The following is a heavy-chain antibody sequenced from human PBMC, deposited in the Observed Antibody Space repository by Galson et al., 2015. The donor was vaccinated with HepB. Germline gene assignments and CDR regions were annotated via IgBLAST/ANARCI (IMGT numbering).Heavy chain of an antibody. CDR1: GFTFSSYW. CDR3: ARAGVLEQLVRTRPDY. D-gene: IGHD6-6*01. V-gene: IGHV3-7*03. CDR2: IKQDGSEK. Sequence: SLRLSCAASGFTFSSYWMSWVRQAPGKGLEWVANIKQDGSEKYYVDSVKGRFTISRDNAKNSLYLQMNSLRAEDTAVYYCARAGVLEQLVRTRPDYWGQGTLVTVSS. J-gene: IGHJ4*02.